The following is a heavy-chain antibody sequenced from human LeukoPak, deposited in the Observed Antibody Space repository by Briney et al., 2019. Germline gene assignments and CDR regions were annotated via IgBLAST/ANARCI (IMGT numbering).Heavy chain of an antibody. CDR2: INPNSGGT. CDR1: GYTFTGYY. J-gene: IGHJ3*02. Sequence: ASVKVSCKASGYTFTGYYMHWVRQAPGQGLEWMGWINPNSGGTNYAQKFQGRVTMTRDTSISTAYMELRSLRSDDTAVYYCARTYYYDTSGYSLDAFDIWGQGTMVTVSS. V-gene: IGHV1-2*02. CDR3: ARTYYYDTSGYSLDAFDI. D-gene: IGHD3-22*01.